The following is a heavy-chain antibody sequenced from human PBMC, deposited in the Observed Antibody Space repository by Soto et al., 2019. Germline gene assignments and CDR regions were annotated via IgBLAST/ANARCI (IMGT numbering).Heavy chain of an antibody. D-gene: IGHD4-17*01. CDR1: GGSISSSSYY. J-gene: IGHJ6*02. CDR2: IYYSGST. Sequence: SETLSLTCTVSGGSISSSSYYWGWIRQPPGKGLEWIGSIYYSGSTYYNPSLKSRVTISVDTSKNQFSLKLSSVTAADTAVYYCAATVTTSFLEDYYYGMDVWGQGTTVTVSS. V-gene: IGHV4-39*01. CDR3: AATVTTSFLEDYYYGMDV.